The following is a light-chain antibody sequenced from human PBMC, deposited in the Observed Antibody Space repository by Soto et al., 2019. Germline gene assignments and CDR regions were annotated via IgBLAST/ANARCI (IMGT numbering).Light chain of an antibody. J-gene: IGKJ2*01. CDR3: QQYSGNSFT. CDR1: QSVFIW. Sequence: DIQMPQSPSTLSASVGDRVTITCRASQSVFIWVAWYQQKPGRAHKLLIFAVMNLENGVPSRFRGDGSETEFTLTISSLQPDDFANYYFQQYSGNSFTFGQGIKLDI. CDR2: AVM. V-gene: IGKV1-5*01.